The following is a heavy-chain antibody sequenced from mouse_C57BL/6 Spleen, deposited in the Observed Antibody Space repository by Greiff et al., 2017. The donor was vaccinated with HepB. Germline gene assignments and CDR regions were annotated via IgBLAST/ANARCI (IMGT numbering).Heavy chain of an antibody. CDR1: GYAFTNYL. V-gene: IGHV1-54*01. CDR3: AREGDYDYDEAWFAY. J-gene: IGHJ3*01. Sequence: QVQLQQSGAELVRPGTSVKVSCKASGYAFTNYLIEWVKQRPGQGLEWIGVINPGSGGTNYNEKFKGKATLTADKSSSTAYMQLSSLTSEDSAVYFCAREGDYDYDEAWFAYWGQGTLVTVSA. CDR2: INPGSGGT. D-gene: IGHD2-4*01.